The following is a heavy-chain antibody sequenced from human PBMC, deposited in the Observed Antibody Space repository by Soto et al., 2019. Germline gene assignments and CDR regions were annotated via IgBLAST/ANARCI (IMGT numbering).Heavy chain of an antibody. CDR3: TRLHLHGYNYGYFDY. V-gene: IGHV4-39*02. J-gene: IGHJ4*01. Sequence: SETLSLTCTVSGGSISSSRYYWGWIRQPPQKGLEWIGSMYYSGSSYYNPSLKSRVTISVDTPKNHFSLKLTSVTAADTAVYYCTRLHLHGYNYGYFDYWGPGDLVTSPQ. CDR2: MYYSGSS. CDR1: GGSISSSRYY. D-gene: IGHD5-18*01.